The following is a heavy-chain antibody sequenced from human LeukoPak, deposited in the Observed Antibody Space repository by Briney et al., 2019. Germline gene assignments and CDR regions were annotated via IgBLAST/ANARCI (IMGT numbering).Heavy chain of an antibody. D-gene: IGHD3-10*01. CDR2: IKQDGSEK. J-gene: IGHJ4*02. CDR1: GFTFSSYW. CDR3: ARVSFGELPNFDY. Sequence: GGSLRLSCAASGFTFSSYWVSWVRQAPGKGLEWVANIKQDGSEKYYVDSVKGRFTISRDNAKNSLYPQMNSLRAEDTAVYYCARVSFGELPNFDYWGQGTLVTVSS. V-gene: IGHV3-7*01.